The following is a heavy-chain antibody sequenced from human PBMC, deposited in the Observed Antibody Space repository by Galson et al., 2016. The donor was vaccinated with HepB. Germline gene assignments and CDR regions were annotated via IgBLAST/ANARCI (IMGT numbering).Heavy chain of an antibody. D-gene: IGHD2-2*01. CDR3: ARRVGRFRFADF. CDR2: IYYGGTT. J-gene: IGHJ4*02. CDR1: GDSIISSRHY. Sequence: SETLSLTCSVSGDSIISSRHYWGWIRQPPGKGLEWIGTIYYGGTTYYNPSLESRVAISVDTSKNRFSLRLTSVTAADTALYYCARRVGRFRFADFWGRGTLVTVSS. V-gene: IGHV4-39*01.